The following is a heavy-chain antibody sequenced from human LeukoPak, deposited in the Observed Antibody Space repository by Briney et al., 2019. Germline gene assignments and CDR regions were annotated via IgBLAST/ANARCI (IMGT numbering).Heavy chain of an antibody. CDR3: VRGSVASAGSYFDY. CDR2: IYWDDDK. D-gene: IGHD6-13*01. J-gene: IGHJ4*02. CDR1: VFSLSTSGVG. Sequence: SGPTLVKPVQTLTLTCTFSVFSLSTSGVGVGWMRQPQRKALEWLALIYWDDDKRYSPSLKSRLTITKDTSKNQVVLTLTNMDPVDTATYYCVRGSVASAGSYFDYWGQGTLVTVSS. V-gene: IGHV2-5*02.